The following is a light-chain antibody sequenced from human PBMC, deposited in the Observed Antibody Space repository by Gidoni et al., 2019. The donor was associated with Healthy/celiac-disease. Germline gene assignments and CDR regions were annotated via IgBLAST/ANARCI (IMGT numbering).Light chain of an antibody. V-gene: IGLV2-14*01. Sequence: QSALTQPASVSGSPGQSIPISCTGTSSDVGGYTYFSWYQQLPGKARTLMIYEFRNRPSGVSNRFSGSKSGNTASLTISGLQAEDEADYYCSSYTSSSAVVFGGGTKLTVL. CDR1: SSDVGGYTY. CDR3: SSYTSSSAVV. CDR2: EFR. J-gene: IGLJ2*01.